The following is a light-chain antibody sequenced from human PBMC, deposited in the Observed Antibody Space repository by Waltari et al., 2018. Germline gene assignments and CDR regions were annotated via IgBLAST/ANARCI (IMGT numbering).Light chain of an antibody. Sequence: QSALTQPASVSGSPGQSITLSCTGTSRYLGGYNYALWYQQHPGKAPKLMIYDVSNRPSGVSTRFAGSKSGNTASLTISGLQAEDEADYYCSSYTSSSTLVFGGGTKLTVL. CDR2: DVS. CDR3: SSYTSSSTLV. J-gene: IGLJ2*01. CDR1: SRYLGGYNY. V-gene: IGLV2-14*03.